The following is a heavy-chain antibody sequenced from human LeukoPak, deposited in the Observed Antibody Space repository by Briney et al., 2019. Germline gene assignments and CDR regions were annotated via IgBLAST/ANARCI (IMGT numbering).Heavy chain of an antibody. CDR3: ARDHKYFYYLDV. CDR2: ISYDRSNK. Sequence: GGSLRLSCAASGFTFSPYAMHWVRQAPGKGLEWVSVISYDRSNKYYADSVKGRFTISRDNSKNTVYLQMNSLRAEDTAVYYCARDHKYFYYLDVWGTGTPVTVSS. J-gene: IGHJ6*03. V-gene: IGHV3-30-3*01. CDR1: GFTFSPYA.